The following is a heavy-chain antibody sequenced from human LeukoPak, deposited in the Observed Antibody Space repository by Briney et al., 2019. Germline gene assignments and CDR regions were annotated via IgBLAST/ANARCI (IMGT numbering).Heavy chain of an antibody. CDR2: IQHGGTT. CDR3: TTVTHFYL. Sequence: GGSLRLSCATSGFSFGGAWLSWVRQAPGKGLEWIGRIQHGGTTHDAAPLSGRFTISRDDSKATLYLHMNNLKTEDTAIYYCTTVTHFYLGGQGILVTVSS. V-gene: IGHV3-15*05. J-gene: IGHJ4*02. D-gene: IGHD2/OR15-2a*01. CDR1: GFSFGGAW.